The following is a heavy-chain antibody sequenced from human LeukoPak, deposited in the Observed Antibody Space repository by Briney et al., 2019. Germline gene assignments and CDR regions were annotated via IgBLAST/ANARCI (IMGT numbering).Heavy chain of an antibody. Sequence: GSLRLSCTASGFTFSSYDMHWVREAPGKGLEWVSYISGSGGSTYYADSVKGRFTISRDNAKNSLYLQMNSLRAEDTAVYYCARGRIYFDYWGQGTLVTVSS. V-gene: IGHV3-48*03. CDR1: GFTFSSYD. CDR2: ISGSGGST. D-gene: IGHD2-15*01. CDR3: ARGRIYFDY. J-gene: IGHJ4*02.